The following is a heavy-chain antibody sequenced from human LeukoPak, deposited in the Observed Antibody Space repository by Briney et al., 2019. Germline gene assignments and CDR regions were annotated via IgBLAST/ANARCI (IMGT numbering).Heavy chain of an antibody. CDR1: GYNFASYG. Sequence: ASVKVSCKTSGYNFASYGINWVRQDPGQGLEWMGWISDYNGNTEYAQNFQGRVTMTRDTSTSTVYMELRSLRSDDTAVYYCARDRLTSSSFRYYYATAGYQSDAFDVWGQGTMVTVSS. V-gene: IGHV1-18*01. CDR3: ARDRLTSSSFRYYYATAGYQSDAFDV. D-gene: IGHD3-22*01. CDR2: ISDYNGNT. J-gene: IGHJ3*01.